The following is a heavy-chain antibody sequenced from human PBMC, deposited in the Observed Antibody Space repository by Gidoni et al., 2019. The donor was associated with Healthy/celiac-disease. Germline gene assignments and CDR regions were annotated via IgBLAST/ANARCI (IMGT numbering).Heavy chain of an antibody. CDR3: ARERGPSSGWYYDAFDI. CDR2: ISRNGGST. J-gene: IGHJ3*02. D-gene: IGHD6-19*01. V-gene: IGHV3-64*01. Sequence: EVQLVESGGGLVQPGGSLRRSCAAPVFAFRSCAIHWVRQAPGKGMEYVSAISRNGGSTYYANSVKGRFTISRDNSKNTLYLQMGSLRAEDMAVYYCARERGPSSGWYYDAFDIWGQGTMVTVSS. CDR1: VFAFRSCA.